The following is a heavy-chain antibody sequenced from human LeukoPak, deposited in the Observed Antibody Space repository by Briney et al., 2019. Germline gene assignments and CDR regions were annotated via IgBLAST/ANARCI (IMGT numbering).Heavy chain of an antibody. Sequence: GGSLRLSCAASRFTFSSYWMSWVRQAPGKGLEWVANIKQDGSEKYYADSVKGRFTISRDNSKNSLYLQMNSLRTEDTALYYCAKDHRTHMVRGNMDVWGKGTTVTISS. CDR2: IKQDGSEK. V-gene: IGHV3-7*03. CDR1: RFTFSSYW. CDR3: AKDHRTHMVRGNMDV. D-gene: IGHD3-10*01. J-gene: IGHJ6*03.